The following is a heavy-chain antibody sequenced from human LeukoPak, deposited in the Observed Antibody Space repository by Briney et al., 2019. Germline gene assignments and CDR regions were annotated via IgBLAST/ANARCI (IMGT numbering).Heavy chain of an antibody. D-gene: IGHD2-21*02. CDR2: INSDGSST. CDR1: GFTFGSYW. V-gene: IGHV3-74*01. Sequence: GGSLRLSCAASGFTFGSYWMHWVRQAPGKGLVWVSRINSDGSSTSYADSVKGRFTISRDSAKNTLYLQMNSLRAEDTAVYYCARRGDYYYYYGMDVWGQGTTVTVSS. J-gene: IGHJ6*02. CDR3: ARRGDYYYYYGMDV.